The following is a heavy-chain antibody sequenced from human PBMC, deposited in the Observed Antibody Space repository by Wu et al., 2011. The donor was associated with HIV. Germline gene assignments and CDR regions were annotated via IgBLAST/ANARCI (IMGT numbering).Heavy chain of an antibody. V-gene: IGHV1-2*02. J-gene: IGHJ4*02. Sequence: QVQLVQSGAEVKKPGASVKVSCKASGYTFTGYYMYWVRQAPGQGLEWMGWINPNNGGTNYAQKFQGRVTMTRDTSISTAYMELSRLRSDDTAVYYCARPYCSGGNCPGFDYWGQGTLVTVSS. CDR3: ARPYCSGGNCPGFDY. CDR2: INPNNGGT. CDR1: GYTFTGYY. D-gene: IGHD2-15*01.